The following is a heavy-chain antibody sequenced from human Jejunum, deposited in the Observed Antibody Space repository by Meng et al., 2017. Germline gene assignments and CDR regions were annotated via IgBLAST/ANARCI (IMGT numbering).Heavy chain of an antibody. V-gene: IGHV1-2*02. CDR3: ARGRYSKLGSNPGDY. CDR2: INLNSGGT. J-gene: IGHJ4*02. D-gene: IGHD7-27*01. CDR1: GYTFTGDY. Sequence: ASVKVSCKASGYTFTGDYMHWVRQAPGQGLEWMGWINLNSGGTLYAQNFQGRVTMTRDTSISKAYMELSRLRSDDTAVYYCARGRYSKLGSNPGDYWGQGTLVTVSS.